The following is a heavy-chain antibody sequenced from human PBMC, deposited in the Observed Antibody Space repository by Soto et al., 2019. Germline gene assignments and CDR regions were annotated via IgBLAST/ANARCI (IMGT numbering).Heavy chain of an antibody. CDR1: GGTFSSYT. CDR2: IIPILGIA. Sequence: QVQLVQSGAEVKKPGSSVKVSCKASGGTFSSYTISWVRQAPGQGLEWMGRIIPILGIANYAQKFQGRVTITADKSTSTAYIELSSLGSEDTAVYYCARTGEGGGYGSGWFDPWGQGTLVTVSS. J-gene: IGHJ5*02. D-gene: IGHD5-12*01. V-gene: IGHV1-69*02. CDR3: ARTGEGGGYGSGWFDP.